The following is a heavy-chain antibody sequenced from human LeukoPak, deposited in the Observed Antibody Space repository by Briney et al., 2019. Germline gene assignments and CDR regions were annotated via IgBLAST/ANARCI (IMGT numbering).Heavy chain of an antibody. CDR1: GYTFTAYY. CDR2: INPNSGDT. D-gene: IGHD6-6*01. J-gene: IGHJ4*02. V-gene: IGHV1-2*02. CDR3: ARLPKYSRPLDY. Sequence: ASVKVSCKASGYTFTAYYMHWVRQAPGQGLEWMGWINPNSGDTNFAQQFQGRVTMTRDTSISTAYMELSSLRSEDTAVYYCARLPKYSRPLDYWGQGTLVTVSS.